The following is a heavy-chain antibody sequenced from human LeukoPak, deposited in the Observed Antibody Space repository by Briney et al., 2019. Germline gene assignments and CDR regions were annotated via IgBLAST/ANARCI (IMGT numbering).Heavy chain of an antibody. J-gene: IGHJ4*02. Sequence: SETLSLTCAVYGGSFTKHQWSWIRQPPGKGLEWIGAINDGGSTNYNPSLKSRVTISVDTSKNQFSLRLSSMTAADTAVYYCAKDSALFFGSSWYLDYWGQGTLVTVSS. CDR1: GGSFTKHQ. CDR3: AKDSALFFGSSWYLDY. D-gene: IGHD6-13*01. V-gene: IGHV4-34*01. CDR2: INDGGST.